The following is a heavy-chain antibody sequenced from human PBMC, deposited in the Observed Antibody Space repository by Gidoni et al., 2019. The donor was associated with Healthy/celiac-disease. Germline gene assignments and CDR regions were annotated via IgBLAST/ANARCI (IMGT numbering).Heavy chain of an antibody. Sequence: QLQLQASRPGLVTPPETLSLTCTVSGCSIRSSCYYWGWIRQPPGKGLEWIGSIYYSGSTYYNPSLKSRVTIAVDTSKNQFSLKLSSVTAADTAVYYCARVLGRYYFDYWGQGTLVTVSS. V-gene: IGHV4-39*07. D-gene: IGHD2-8*02. CDR3: ARVLGRYYFDY. CDR2: IYYSGST. CDR1: GCSIRSSCYY. J-gene: IGHJ4*02.